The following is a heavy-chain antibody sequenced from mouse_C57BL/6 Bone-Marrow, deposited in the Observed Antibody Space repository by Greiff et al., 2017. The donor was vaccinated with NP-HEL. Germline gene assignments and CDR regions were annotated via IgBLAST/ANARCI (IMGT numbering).Heavy chain of an antibody. J-gene: IGHJ4*01. CDR1: GFTFSDYG. CDR3: ARGLGRDAMDY. D-gene: IGHD4-1*01. V-gene: IGHV5-17*01. CDR2: ISSGSSTI. Sequence: EVKLVESGGGLVKPGGSLKLSCAASGFTFSDYGMHWVRQAPETGLEWVAYISSGSSTIYYADTVKGRFTISRDNAKNTLFLQMTSLRSEDTARDYCARGLGRDAMDYWGQGTSVTVSS.